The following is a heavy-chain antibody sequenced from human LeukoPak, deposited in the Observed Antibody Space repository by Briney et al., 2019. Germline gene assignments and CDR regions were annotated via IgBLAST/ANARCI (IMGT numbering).Heavy chain of an antibody. CDR2: ISSSGSTI. Sequence: PGGSLRLSCAASGFTFSDYYMSWIRQAPGKGLEWVSYISSSGSTIYYADSVKGRFTISRDNAKNSPYLQMNSLRAEDTAVYYCARRNYYDSSGYFTPFDYWGQGTLVTVSS. V-gene: IGHV3-11*01. J-gene: IGHJ4*02. CDR3: ARRNYYDSSGYFTPFDY. CDR1: GFTFSDYY. D-gene: IGHD3-22*01.